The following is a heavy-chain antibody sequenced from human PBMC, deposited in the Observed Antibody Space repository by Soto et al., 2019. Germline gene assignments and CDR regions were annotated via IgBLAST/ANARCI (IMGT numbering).Heavy chain of an antibody. CDR3: ATDYSGYGIHSFDP. D-gene: IGHD5-12*01. V-gene: IGHV1-24*01. Sequence: QVQLVQSGAEVKKPGASVKVSCKVSGYTLTELSMHWVRQSPGKGLEWMGGFDPEDGETIYAQKFQGRVTMTEDTSTGPATMGLNSLRAEDTALYYCATDYSGYGIHSFDPWGQGTLVTGSS. CDR2: FDPEDGET. CDR1: GYTLTELS. J-gene: IGHJ5*02.